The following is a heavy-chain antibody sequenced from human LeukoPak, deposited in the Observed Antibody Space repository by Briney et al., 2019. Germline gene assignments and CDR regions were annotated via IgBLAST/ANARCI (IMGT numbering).Heavy chain of an antibody. CDR2: IYPGDSDT. CDR3: ARRRDTAMVTGAFDI. CDR1: GYSFTSYW. J-gene: IGHJ3*02. D-gene: IGHD5-18*01. V-gene: IGHV5-51*01. Sequence: GGSLEISCKGSGYSFTSYWIGWVGQMPGKGLEWMGIIYPGDSDTRYSPSFQGQVTISADKSISTAYLQWSSLKASDTAMYYCARRRDTAMVTGAFDIWGQGTMVTVSS.